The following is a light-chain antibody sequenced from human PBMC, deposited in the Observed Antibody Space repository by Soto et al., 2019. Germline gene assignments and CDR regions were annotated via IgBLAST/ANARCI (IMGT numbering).Light chain of an antibody. CDR3: SSYTTTTTSCV. Sequence: GGYSYLSWYQQYPDKAPTLIIYDVSNGPSGVSPRFSGSKSGNRASLTISGLQAEDEADYYCSSYTTTTTSCVFGTGTK. CDR1: GGYSY. V-gene: IGLV2-14*04. J-gene: IGLJ1*01. CDR2: DVS.